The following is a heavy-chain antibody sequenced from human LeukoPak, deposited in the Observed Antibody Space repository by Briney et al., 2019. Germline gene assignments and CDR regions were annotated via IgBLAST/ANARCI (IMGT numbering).Heavy chain of an antibody. D-gene: IGHD3-22*01. Sequence: ASVKVSCKASGYTFTGYYMHWVRQAPGQGLEWMGRSNPNSGGTNYAQKFQGRVTMTRDTSISTAYMELSRLRSDDTAVYYCARSYDSSGYYLYYFDYWGQGTLVPVSS. CDR1: GYTFTGYY. V-gene: IGHV1-2*06. J-gene: IGHJ4*02. CDR3: ARSYDSSGYYLYYFDY. CDR2: SNPNSGGT.